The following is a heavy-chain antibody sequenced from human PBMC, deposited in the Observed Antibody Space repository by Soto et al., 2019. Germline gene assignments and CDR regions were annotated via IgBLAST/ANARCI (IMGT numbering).Heavy chain of an antibody. D-gene: IGHD4-17*01. V-gene: IGHV4-31*03. CDR2: IYYSGST. CDR3: ARGYYGGYYFDY. Sequence: SETLSLTCTVSGGSISSGGHYWSWIRQHPGKGLEWIAYIYYSGSTYYNPSLKSRVTMSLDTSKNQISLKLSSVTAADTAVYYCARGYYGGYYFDYWGQGALVTVSS. J-gene: IGHJ4*02. CDR1: GGSISSGGHY.